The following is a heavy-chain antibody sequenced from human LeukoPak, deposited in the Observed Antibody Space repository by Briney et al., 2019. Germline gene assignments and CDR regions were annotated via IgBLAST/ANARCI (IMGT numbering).Heavy chain of an antibody. J-gene: IGHJ4*02. V-gene: IGHV4-34*01. CDR2: INHSGST. CDR3: ARNVVVIAIGGIDY. D-gene: IGHD2-21*01. Sequence: SETLSLTCAGYGGSFSGYYWSWLRQPPGQGLKWIGEINHSGSTKYNPALKSRVNISVDTSKNQFSLKLSSVTAADTAVYYCARNVVVIAIGGIDYWGQGTLVTVSS. CDR1: GGSFSGYY.